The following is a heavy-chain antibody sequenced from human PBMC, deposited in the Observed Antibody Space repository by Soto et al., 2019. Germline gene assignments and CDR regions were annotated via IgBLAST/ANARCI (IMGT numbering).Heavy chain of an antibody. V-gene: IGHV3-30-3*01. CDR2: ISNDGGYQ. J-gene: IGHJ6*02. CDR3: ARAMPGMDV. Sequence: QVQLVESGGGVVQPGRSLRLSCAGSGFTLSDFAMHWVRQAPGKGLEWVALISNDGGYQHYGDSVWGRFTISRDNSKHMLYLQMTSRRVEETAVYYCARAMPGMDVWGQGTTVTVSS. CDR1: GFTLSDFA. D-gene: IGHD2-2*01.